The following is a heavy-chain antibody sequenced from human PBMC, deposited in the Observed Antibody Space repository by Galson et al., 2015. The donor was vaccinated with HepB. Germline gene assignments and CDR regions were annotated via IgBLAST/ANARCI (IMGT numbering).Heavy chain of an antibody. J-gene: IGHJ4*02. CDR1: GGSISSSSYY. CDR3: ASGYGSGSYNDY. V-gene: IGHV4-39*01. D-gene: IGHD3-10*01. Sequence: ETLSLTCTVSGGSISSSSYYWGWIRQPPGKGLEWIGSIYYSGSTYYNPSLKSRVTISVDTSKNQFSLKLSSVTAADTAVYYCASGYGSGSYNDYWGQGTLVTVSS. CDR2: IYYSGST.